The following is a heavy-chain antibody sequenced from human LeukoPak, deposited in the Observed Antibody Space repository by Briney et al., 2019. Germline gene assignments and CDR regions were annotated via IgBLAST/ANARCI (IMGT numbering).Heavy chain of an antibody. J-gene: IGHJ4*02. Sequence: GESLQISCRGSGYIFTSYWIAWVRQLPGKGLEWMGIIYPGDFDTTYSPSFQGQVTISVDKSITTAYLQWSSLKASDTAMYFCARQSDAGGSYPGYWGQGTLVTVSS. D-gene: IGHD3-16*01. CDR2: IYPGDFDT. V-gene: IGHV5-51*01. CDR3: ARQSDAGGSYPGY. CDR1: GYIFTSYW.